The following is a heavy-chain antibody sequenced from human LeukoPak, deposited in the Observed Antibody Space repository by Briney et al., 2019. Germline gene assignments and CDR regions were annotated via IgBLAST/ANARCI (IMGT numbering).Heavy chain of an antibody. J-gene: IGHJ4*02. CDR1: GFTFSSYA. D-gene: IGHD3-16*01. CDR3: ARTSPTSHFDF. CDR2: INGDGSNS. Sequence: PGGSLRLSCAASGFTFSSYAMSWVRHAPGKGLVWVSRINGDGSNSNYADSVKGRFTISRDNARNTLYLQMNGLRAEDTALYYCARTSPTSHFDFWGQGTLVTVSS. V-gene: IGHV3-74*01.